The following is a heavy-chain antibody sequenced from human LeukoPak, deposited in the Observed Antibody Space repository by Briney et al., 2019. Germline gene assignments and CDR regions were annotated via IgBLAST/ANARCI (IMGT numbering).Heavy chain of an antibody. D-gene: IGHD3-3*01. CDR1: GFPFSDHW. Sequence: GGTLRLSCAASGFPFSDHWMNWFRQAPGKGLEWVANINVDGSETYYVDSVKGRFTISRDNAKNTLYLQLDSLRDEDTAMYYCARSLSSGVTNYWGQGTLVTVSS. CDR3: ARSLSSGVTNY. V-gene: IGHV3-7*01. J-gene: IGHJ4*02. CDR2: INVDGSET.